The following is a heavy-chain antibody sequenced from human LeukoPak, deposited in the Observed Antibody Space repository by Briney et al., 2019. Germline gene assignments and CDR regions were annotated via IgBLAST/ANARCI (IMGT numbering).Heavy chain of an antibody. CDR1: GFTFSSYS. V-gene: IGHV3-48*01. J-gene: IGHJ1*01. D-gene: IGHD3-22*01. CDR2: ISSSSSTI. CDR3: ARGWGYDSSGYYYIGAEYFQH. Sequence: GGSLRLSCAASGFTFSSYSMNWVRQAPGKGLEWVSYISSSSSTIYYADSVKGRFTISRDNAKNSLYLQMNSLRAEDTAVYYCARGWGYDSSGYYYIGAEYFQHWGRGTLVTVSS.